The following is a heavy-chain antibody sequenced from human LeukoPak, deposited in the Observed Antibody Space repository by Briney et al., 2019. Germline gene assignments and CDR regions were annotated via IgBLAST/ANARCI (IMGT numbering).Heavy chain of an antibody. CDR2: ISSDGRDI. Sequence: PGGSLRLSCAASGFSFSSHAMNWVRLAPGKGLEWVSFISSDGRDIFYSDSVRGRFTISRDNAKNSLSLQMTSLRVEDTAIYYCAKDAGPYYDSPGYYYPWGRGTLVTVSS. D-gene: IGHD3-22*01. J-gene: IGHJ5*02. CDR1: GFSFSSHA. CDR3: AKDAGPYYDSPGYYYP. V-gene: IGHV3-21*01.